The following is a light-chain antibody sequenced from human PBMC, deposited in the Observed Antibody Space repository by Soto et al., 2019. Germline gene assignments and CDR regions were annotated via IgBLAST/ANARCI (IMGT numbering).Light chain of an antibody. J-gene: IGLJ2*01. CDR2: DVN. V-gene: IGLV2-11*01. CDR3: CSYAGSYTLV. CDR1: SSDVGGYHY. Sequence: QSALTQPRSVSGSPGQSVTLSCTGTSSDVGGYHYVSWYQHHPGKAPKIIIYDVNKRPSGVPDRFSGSKSGNTASLTISGLQPEDEDDYYCCSYAGSYTLVFGGGTKVTVL.